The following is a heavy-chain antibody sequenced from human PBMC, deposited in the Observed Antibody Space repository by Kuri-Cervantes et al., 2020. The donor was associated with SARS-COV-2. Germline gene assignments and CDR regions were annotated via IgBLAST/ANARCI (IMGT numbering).Heavy chain of an antibody. V-gene: IGHV4-34*01. Sequence: SETLSLTCAVYGGSFSGYYWSWIRQPPGKGLEWIGEINHSGSTNYNPSLKSRVTISLDTSKNQFSLNVRSVTAADTAVYYCATGKKYSSGWYAYWGQGTLVTVSS. CDR1: GGSFSGYY. CDR3: ATGKKYSSGWYAY. J-gene: IGHJ4*02. CDR2: INHSGST. D-gene: IGHD6-19*01.